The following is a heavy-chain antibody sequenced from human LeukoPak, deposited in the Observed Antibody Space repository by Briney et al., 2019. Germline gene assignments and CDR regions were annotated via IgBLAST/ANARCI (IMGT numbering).Heavy chain of an antibody. CDR1: GYTFTSYD. V-gene: IGHV1-8*01. CDR2: MNPNSGNT. Sequence: ASVKVSCKASGYTFTSYDINWVRQATGQGLEWMGWMNPNSGNTGYAQKFQGRVTMTRNTSISTAYMELSSLRSEDTAVYYCAREWGSGYYQDFDDWGQGTLVTVSS. J-gene: IGHJ4*02. D-gene: IGHD3-3*01. CDR3: AREWGSGYYQDFDD.